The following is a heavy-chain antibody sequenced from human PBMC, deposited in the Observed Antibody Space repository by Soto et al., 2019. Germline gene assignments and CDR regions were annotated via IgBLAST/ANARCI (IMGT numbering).Heavy chain of an antibody. CDR3: ARHFSVDYFDY. Sequence: SETLSLTCTVSGASINTYYWGWIRQPPGRGLEWIGSIYYSGTTYYNPSLKSRVTISVDRSKNQFSLKLSSVTAADTAVYYCARHFSVDYFDYWGQGALVTVSS. CDR1: GASINTYY. V-gene: IGHV4-59*05. CDR2: IYYSGTT. J-gene: IGHJ4*02.